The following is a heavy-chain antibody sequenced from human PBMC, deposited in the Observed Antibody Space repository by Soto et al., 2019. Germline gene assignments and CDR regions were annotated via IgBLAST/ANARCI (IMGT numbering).Heavy chain of an antibody. J-gene: IGHJ6*02. CDR2: ISAYNGNT. CDR3: ARDGYSSSDAPGMDV. Sequence: ASVKVSCKASGYTFTAYGISWVRQAPGQGLEWMGWISAYNGNTNYAQKLQGRVTMTTDTSTSTAYMELRSLRSDDTAVYYCARDGYSSSDAPGMDVWGQGTTVTVSS. CDR1: GYTFTAYG. V-gene: IGHV1-18*01. D-gene: IGHD6-13*01.